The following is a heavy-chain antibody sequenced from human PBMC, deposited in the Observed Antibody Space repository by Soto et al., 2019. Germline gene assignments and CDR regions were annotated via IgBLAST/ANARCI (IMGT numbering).Heavy chain of an antibody. J-gene: IGHJ2*01. CDR1: GGSFSGYY. CDR3: ARGRGDGYNQHWYFDL. Sequence: XATLSLTCAVYGGSFSGYYGSWIRQPPGKGLDWIGEINHSGSTNYNPSLKSRVSISVGTSNNQFSLKLSSVTAADTAVYYCARGRGDGYNQHWYFDLWGRGTLVTVSS. V-gene: IGHV4-34*01. CDR2: INHSGST. D-gene: IGHD3-10*01.